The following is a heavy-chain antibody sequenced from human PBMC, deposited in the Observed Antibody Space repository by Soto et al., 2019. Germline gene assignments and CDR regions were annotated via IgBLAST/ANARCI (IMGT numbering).Heavy chain of an antibody. CDR1: GYTFTSYG. J-gene: IGHJ4*02. V-gene: IGHV1-46*03. Sequence: ASVKVSCKASGYTFTSYGISWVRQAPGQGLDWMGIINPSGGSTSYAQKFQGRVTMTRDTSTSTVYIELSSLRSEDTAVYYCARVAADDILTGYYDYWGQGTLVTVSS. D-gene: IGHD3-9*01. CDR3: ARVAADDILTGYYDY. CDR2: INPSGGST.